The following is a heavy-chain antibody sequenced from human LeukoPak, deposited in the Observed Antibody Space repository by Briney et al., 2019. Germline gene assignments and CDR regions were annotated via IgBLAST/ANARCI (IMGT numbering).Heavy chain of an antibody. CDR1: GGSISSGGYY. CDR2: IYYSGST. J-gene: IGHJ4*02. D-gene: IGHD4-17*01. Sequence: SQTLSLTCTVSGGSISSGGYYWSWLRQHPGKGLEWIGYIYYSGSTYYNPSLKSRVTISVDTSKNQFSLKLSSVTAADTAVYYCARAYGDYYFDYWGQGTLVTVSS. V-gene: IGHV4-31*03. CDR3: ARAYGDYYFDY.